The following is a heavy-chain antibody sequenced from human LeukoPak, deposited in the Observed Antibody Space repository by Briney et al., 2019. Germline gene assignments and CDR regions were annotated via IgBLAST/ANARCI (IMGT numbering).Heavy chain of an antibody. Sequence: SETLSLTCAVYGGSFSGYYWGWIRQPPGKGLEWIGSIYHSGSTYYNPSLKSRVTISIDTSKNQFSLRLNSVTAADTAMYYCAKSGGYGLIDCWGQGTLVTVSS. D-gene: IGHD1-26*01. J-gene: IGHJ4*02. CDR2: IYHSGST. CDR3: AKSGGYGLIDC. V-gene: IGHV4-34*01. CDR1: GGSFSGYY.